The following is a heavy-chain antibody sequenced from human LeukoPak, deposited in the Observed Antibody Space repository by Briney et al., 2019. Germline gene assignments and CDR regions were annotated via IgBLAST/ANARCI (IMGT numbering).Heavy chain of an antibody. CDR1: GASISSTGW. V-gene: IGHV4-4*02. D-gene: IGHD3-10*01. Sequence: KTSETLPLTCAVSGASISSTGWWSWVRQPPGKGLEWIGEIYHTGSTKYNPSLESRVTISVDKSNNQFSVRLSSVTAADTAVYYCERDYYQTHALAIWARGTLVTVSS. CDR3: ERDYYQTHALAI. CDR2: IYHTGST. J-gene: IGHJ3*02.